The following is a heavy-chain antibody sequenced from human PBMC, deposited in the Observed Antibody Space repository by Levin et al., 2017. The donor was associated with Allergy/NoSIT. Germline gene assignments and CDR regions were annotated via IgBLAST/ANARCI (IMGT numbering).Heavy chain of an antibody. CDR2: FDPEDGET. Sequence: ASVKVSCKVSGYTLTELSMHWVRQAPGKGLEWMGGFDPEDGETIYAQKFQGRVTMTEDTSTDTAYMELSSLRSEDTAVYYCATEYCSSTSCYNDAFDIWGQGTMVTVSS. J-gene: IGHJ3*02. D-gene: IGHD2-2*01. V-gene: IGHV1-24*01. CDR1: GYTLTELS. CDR3: ATEYCSSTSCYNDAFDI.